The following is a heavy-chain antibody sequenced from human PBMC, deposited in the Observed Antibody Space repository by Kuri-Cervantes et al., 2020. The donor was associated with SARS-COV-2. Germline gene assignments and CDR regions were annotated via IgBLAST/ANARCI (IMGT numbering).Heavy chain of an antibody. CDR2: IYYSGST. V-gene: IGHV4-39*07. CDR3: ARAIYCSSTSCPYYFDY. Sequence: SETLSPTFTVSGGSTSSSSYYWGWIRQPPGKGLEWIGSIYYSGSTYYNPSLKSRVTLTVATSKDQFSLKLGSVTAAGPGVYYCARAIYCSSTSCPYYFDYWGQGTLVTVSS. D-gene: IGHD2-2*01. J-gene: IGHJ4*02. CDR1: GGSTSSSSYY.